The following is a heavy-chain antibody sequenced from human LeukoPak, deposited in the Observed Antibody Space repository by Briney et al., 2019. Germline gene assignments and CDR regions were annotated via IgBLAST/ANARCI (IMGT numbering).Heavy chain of an antibody. D-gene: IGHD6-13*01. CDR1: GFTFSSYG. V-gene: IGHV3-30*03. CDR2: ISYDGSNK. Sequence: GRSLRLSCAASGFTFSSYGMHWVRQAPGKGLEWVAVISYDGSNKYYADSVKGRFTISRDNSKNTLYLQMNSLRAEDTAVYYCARDLDGRSWYYFDYWGQGTLVTVSS. CDR3: ARDLDGRSWYYFDY. J-gene: IGHJ4*02.